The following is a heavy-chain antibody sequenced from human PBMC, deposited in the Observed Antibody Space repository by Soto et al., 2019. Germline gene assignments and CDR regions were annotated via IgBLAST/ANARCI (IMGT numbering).Heavy chain of an antibody. CDR1: GASIRSNNR. CDR2: IFHSGST. D-gene: IGHD3-10*01. CDR3: ATRFYSSGVLFDY. V-gene: IGHV4-4*02. J-gene: IGHJ4*02. Sequence: SETLSLTRAVSGASIRSNNRWSWVRQPPGKGLEWIGEIFHSGSTNYNPSLKTRLTISVDKSKNQFSLKLSSVTAADTAVYYCATRFYSSGVLFDYWGQGTLVTVSS.